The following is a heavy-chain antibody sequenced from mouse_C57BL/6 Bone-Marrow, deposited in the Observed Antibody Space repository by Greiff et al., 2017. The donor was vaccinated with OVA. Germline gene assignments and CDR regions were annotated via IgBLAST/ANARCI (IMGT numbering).Heavy chain of an antibody. J-gene: IGHJ2*01. D-gene: IGHD2-3*01. Sequence: EVNVVESGGDLVKPGGSLKLSCAASGFTFSSYGMSWVRQTPDKRLEWVATISSGGSYTYYPDSVKGRFTISRDNAKNTLYLQMSSLKSEDTAMYYCARNRWLLRFDYWGQGTTLTVSS. V-gene: IGHV5-6*01. CDR1: GFTFSSYG. CDR3: ARNRWLLRFDY. CDR2: ISSGGSYT.